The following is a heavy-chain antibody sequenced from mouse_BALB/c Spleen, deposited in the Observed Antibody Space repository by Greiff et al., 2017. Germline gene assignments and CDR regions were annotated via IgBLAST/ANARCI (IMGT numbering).Heavy chain of an antibody. CDR2: IFPGSGNT. CDR1: GFSFTSYY. CDR3: ARASLGYFDY. V-gene: IGHV1-66*01. J-gene: IGHJ2*01. Sequence: VQLVQSGPGLVKPGASVKISCTASGFSFTSYYIHWVQQRPGQGLEWIGWIFPGSGNTKYNEKFKGKATLTADTSSSTAYMQLSSLTSEDTAVYFCARASLGYFDYWGQGTTLTVSS.